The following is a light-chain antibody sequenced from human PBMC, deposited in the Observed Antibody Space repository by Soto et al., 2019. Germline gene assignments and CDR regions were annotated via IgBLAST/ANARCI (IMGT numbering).Light chain of an antibody. V-gene: IGKV3-20*01. CDR1: QSISSTY. Sequence: EIVLTQSPDTLSLFPGERATLSCRASQSISSTYLAWYQQKPGQAPRPLISAASNRATGTPDRFSGSGSGTDFTLTISRHEPEDFAVYYCQQYGSSRWTFGQGTKVEVE. J-gene: IGKJ1*01. CDR3: QQYGSSRWT. CDR2: AAS.